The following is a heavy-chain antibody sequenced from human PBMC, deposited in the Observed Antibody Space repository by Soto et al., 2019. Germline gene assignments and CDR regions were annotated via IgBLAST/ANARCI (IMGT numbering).Heavy chain of an antibody. V-gene: IGHV3-48*01. J-gene: IGHJ6*03. CDR3: ARGVVGDRGFDYYYYMDV. D-gene: IGHD3-16*01. Sequence: EVQLVESGGGLVQPGGSLRLSCAASGFTFSSYGMNWVRQAPGKGLEWVSYISSSSSTIYYADSVKGRFTISRDNAKNSLYLQMNSLRAEDTAVYYCARGVVGDRGFDYYYYMDVWGKGTTVTVSS. CDR2: ISSSSSTI. CDR1: GFTFSSYG.